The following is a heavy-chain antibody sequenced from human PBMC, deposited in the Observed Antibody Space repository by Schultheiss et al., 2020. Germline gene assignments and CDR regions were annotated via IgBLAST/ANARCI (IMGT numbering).Heavy chain of an antibody. CDR2: IGASGAGT. CDR3: AKEGGWWRDFDY. J-gene: IGHJ4*02. V-gene: IGHV3-23*01. Sequence: LSLTCAASGFTFSSYAMSWVRQAPGKGLEWVSAIGASGAGTYYADSVKGRFTISRDNSKNTLYLQMNSLRAEDTALYYCAKEGGWWRDFDYWGQGTLVTVSS. CDR1: GFTFSSYA. D-gene: IGHD2-15*01.